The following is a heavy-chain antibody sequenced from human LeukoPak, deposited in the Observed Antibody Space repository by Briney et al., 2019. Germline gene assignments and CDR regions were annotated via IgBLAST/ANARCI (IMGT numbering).Heavy chain of an antibody. CDR3: ARGGPFPSSSSSREYYLDY. Sequence: DSVKVSCKASGYDFINYGISWVRQAPGQGLEWMGWRSIYNGNTDYKLQGRVTMTTDTSTSTAYTELRSLRSDDTAVYYCARGGPFPSSSSSREYYLDYWGQGTLVTVSS. J-gene: IGHJ4*02. CDR2: RSIYNGNT. CDR1: GYDFINYG. D-gene: IGHD6-6*01. V-gene: IGHV1-18*01.